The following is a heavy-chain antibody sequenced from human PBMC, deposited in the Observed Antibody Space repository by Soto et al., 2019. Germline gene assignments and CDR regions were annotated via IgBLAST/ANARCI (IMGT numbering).Heavy chain of an antibody. CDR3: ARDPIAVAGTYYYGMDV. V-gene: IGHV1-18*04. CDR1: GYTFTSYG. J-gene: IGHJ6*02. Sequence: ASVKVSCKASGYTFTSYGISWVRQAPGQGLEWMGWISAYNGNTNYAQKLQGRVTMTTDASTSTAYMELRSLRSDDAAVYYCARDPIAVAGTYYYGMDVWGQGTTVTVSS. CDR2: ISAYNGNT. D-gene: IGHD6-19*01.